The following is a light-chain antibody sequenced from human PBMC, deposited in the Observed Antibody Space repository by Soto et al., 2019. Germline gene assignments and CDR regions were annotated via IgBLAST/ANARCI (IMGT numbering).Light chain of an antibody. CDR2: EVS. Sequence: QSVLTQPASVSGSPGQSITISCTGTSSDVGGYHYVSWYQQHPGKAPKLMIYEVSNRPSGVSNRFSGSKSCNTASLTISGLQAEDEADYYCSSYTSSSIDYVFGTGTKVTVL. CDR1: SSDVGGYHY. CDR3: SSYTSSSIDYV. J-gene: IGLJ1*01. V-gene: IGLV2-14*01.